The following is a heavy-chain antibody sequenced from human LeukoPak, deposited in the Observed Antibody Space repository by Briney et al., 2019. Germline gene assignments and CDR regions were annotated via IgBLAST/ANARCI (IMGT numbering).Heavy chain of an antibody. CDR1: GFSFSSHW. CDR2: INTDGSEK. Sequence: GGSLRLSCSASGFSFSSHWMNWVRQTPGKGLEWAAIINTDGSEKNYVDSVRGRFTISRDNAKNSLYLQMNSLRAEDTAVYYCAGSNRGPDYWGQGTLVTVS. J-gene: IGHJ4*02. CDR3: AGSNRGPDY. D-gene: IGHD1-14*01. V-gene: IGHV3-7*01.